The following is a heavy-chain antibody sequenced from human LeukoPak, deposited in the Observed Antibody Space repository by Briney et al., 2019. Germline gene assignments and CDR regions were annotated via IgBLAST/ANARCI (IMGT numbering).Heavy chain of an antibody. CDR3: ARDYMVRGVIHNDY. J-gene: IGHJ4*02. CDR1: GFTLSNYA. CDR2: ISYDGSNK. Sequence: GGPLRLSCAASGFTLSNYAMGWVRQAPGKGLEWVAVISYDGSNKYYADSVKGRFTISRDNSKNTLYLQMNSLRAEDTAVYYCARDYMVRGVIHNDYWGQGTLVTVSS. D-gene: IGHD3-10*01. V-gene: IGHV3-30-3*01.